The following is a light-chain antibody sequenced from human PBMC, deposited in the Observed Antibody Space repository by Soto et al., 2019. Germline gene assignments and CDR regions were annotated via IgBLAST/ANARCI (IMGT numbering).Light chain of an antibody. Sequence: QSVLTQPASVSGSPGQSITISCTGTSSDVGSYNLVSWYQQHPGKAPKLMIYEVSKRPSGVYNRFSGSKSGNTASLTFSGLQAEDAADYYCCSYAGSSTYVFGTGTKVTVL. J-gene: IGLJ1*01. CDR2: EVS. CDR3: CSYAGSSTYV. V-gene: IGLV2-23*02. CDR1: SSDVGSYNL.